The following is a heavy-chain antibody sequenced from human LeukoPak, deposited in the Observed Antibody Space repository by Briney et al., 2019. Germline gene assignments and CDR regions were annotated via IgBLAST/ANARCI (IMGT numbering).Heavy chain of an antibody. CDR1: GDSVSDTTHY. CDR3: ARLTKGRFFDFVFDF. V-gene: IGHV4-39*01. Sequence: PSETLSLTCTASGDSVSDTTHYWGWIRQPPGKGLEWKGNIYYTGSTYSNPSLRSRVTMSVDTSKNQFSLKMSSVTAADTAVYYCARLTKGRFFDFVFDFWGQGTLLTVSS. J-gene: IGHJ4*02. D-gene: IGHD3-9*01. CDR2: IYYTGST.